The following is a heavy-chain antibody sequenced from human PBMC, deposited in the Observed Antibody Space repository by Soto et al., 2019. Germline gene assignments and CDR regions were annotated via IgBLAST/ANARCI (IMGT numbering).Heavy chain of an antibody. CDR1: GGTFSSYA. Sequence: QVQLVQSGAEVKKPGSSVKVSCKASGGTFSSYAISWVRQAPGQGLEWMGGIIPIFGTANYAQKFQGRVTITADESTSTAYMELSSLRSEDTVVYYCARDLFEGVAPFRAYYYDSSGYWGQGTLVTVSS. CDR3: ARDLFEGVAPFRAYYYDSSGY. CDR2: IIPIFGTA. J-gene: IGHJ4*02. D-gene: IGHD3-22*01. V-gene: IGHV1-69*01.